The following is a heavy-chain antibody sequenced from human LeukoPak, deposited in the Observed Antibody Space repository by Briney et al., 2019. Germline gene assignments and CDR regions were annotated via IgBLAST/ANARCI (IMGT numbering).Heavy chain of an antibody. V-gene: IGHV3-23*01. Sequence: GGSLRLSCAASGFTFSSYAMSWVRQAPGKGLEWVSGISTSGGSSSYADSVKGRFTISRDNPRNTLYMQMNSLGAEDTALYYCAIMHPYYDGSGYWVQWVQGTLVTVSS. CDR3: AIMHPYYDGSGYWVQ. CDR1: GFTFSSYA. J-gene: IGHJ4*02. CDR2: ISTSGGSS. D-gene: IGHD3-22*01.